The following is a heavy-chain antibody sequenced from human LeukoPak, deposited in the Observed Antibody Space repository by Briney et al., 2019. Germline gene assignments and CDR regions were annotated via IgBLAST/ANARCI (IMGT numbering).Heavy chain of an antibody. CDR3: ARVVTTYYMDV. D-gene: IGHD5-18*01. J-gene: IGHJ6*03. V-gene: IGHV3-74*01. CDR1: GFTFSSHW. CDR2: ISNDGSSR. Sequence: GGSLRLSCAASGFTFSSHWMHWVRQVPGKGLVWLSRISNDGSSRSYADSVKGRFTISRDNAKNSLYLQMNSLRAEDTAVYYCARVVTTYYMDVWGKGTTVTVSS.